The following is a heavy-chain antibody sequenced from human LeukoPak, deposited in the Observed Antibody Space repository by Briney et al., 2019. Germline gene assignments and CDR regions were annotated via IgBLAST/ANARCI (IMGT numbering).Heavy chain of an antibody. J-gene: IGHJ6*03. D-gene: IGHD2-2*01. CDR1: GFTFSSYE. Sequence: PGGSLRLSCAASGFTFSSYEMNWVRQAPGKGLDWVSYISSSGSIIYYTDSVKGRFTISRDNAKNSLYLQMNSLRAEDTAVYYCARTPFNIVVVPAAIEVQSNFYMDVWGKGTTVTISS. V-gene: IGHV3-48*03. CDR2: ISSSGSII. CDR3: ARTPFNIVVVPAAIEVQSNFYMDV.